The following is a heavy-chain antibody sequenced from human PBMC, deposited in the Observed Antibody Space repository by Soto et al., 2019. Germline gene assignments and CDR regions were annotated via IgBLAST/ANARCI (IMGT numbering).Heavy chain of an antibody. D-gene: IGHD6-19*01. Sequence: GGSLRLSCAASGFTFTTYNMNWVRQAPGKGLEWVSLITSTSSDVYYTDSVKGRFTISRDDSKNSLYLQMSGLKTEDTAVYYCTRGIAVAGRTYFDYWGRGALVTVSS. J-gene: IGHJ4*02. CDR1: GFTFTTYN. V-gene: IGHV3-21*04. CDR2: ITSTSSDV. CDR3: TRGIAVAGRTYFDY.